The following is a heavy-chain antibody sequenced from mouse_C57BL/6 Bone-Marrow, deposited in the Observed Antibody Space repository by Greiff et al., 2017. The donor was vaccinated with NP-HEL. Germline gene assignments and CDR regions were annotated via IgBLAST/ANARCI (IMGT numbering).Heavy chain of an antibody. CDR2: IDPSDSYT. CDR3: VTTVVATDWYFDV. CDR1: GYTFTSYW. D-gene: IGHD1-1*01. Sequence: QVQLQHPGAELVKPGASVKLSCKASGYTFTSYWMQWVKQRPGQGLEWIGEIDPSDSYTNYNQKFKGKATLTVDTSSSTAYMQLSSLTSEDSAVYYCVTTVVATDWYFDVWGTGTTVTVSS. V-gene: IGHV1-50*01. J-gene: IGHJ1*03.